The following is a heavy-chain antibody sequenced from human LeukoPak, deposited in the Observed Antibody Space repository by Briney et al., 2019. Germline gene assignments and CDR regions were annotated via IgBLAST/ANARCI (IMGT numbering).Heavy chain of an antibody. J-gene: IGHJ6*02. Sequence: WVSLISGDGGSTYYADSVKGRFTISRDNSKNSLYLQMNSLRTEDTALYYCANDAAAGIMDVWGQGTTVTVSS. CDR2: ISGDGGST. D-gene: IGHD6-13*01. CDR3: ANDAAAGIMDV. V-gene: IGHV3-43*02.